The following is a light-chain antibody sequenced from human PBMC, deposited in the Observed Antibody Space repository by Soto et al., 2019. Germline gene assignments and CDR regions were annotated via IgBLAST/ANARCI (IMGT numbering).Light chain of an antibody. CDR3: QQYNNWPPIT. V-gene: IGKV3-11*01. Sequence: IVLTQSPGTLSLSPGERVTLSCRASQSVTTRLAWYQHKPGQAPTLLMSGASNRASGVPVRFSGSGSGTDFTLTITRLEPEDLAAYYCQQYNNWPPITFGQGTRLEIK. J-gene: IGKJ5*01. CDR1: QSVTTR. CDR2: GAS.